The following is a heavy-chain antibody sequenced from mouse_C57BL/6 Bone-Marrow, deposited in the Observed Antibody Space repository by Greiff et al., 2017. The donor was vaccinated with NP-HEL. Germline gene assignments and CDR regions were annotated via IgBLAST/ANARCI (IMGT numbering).Heavy chain of an antibody. V-gene: IGHV1-78*01. Sequence: QVQLQQSDAELVKPGASVKISCKVSGYTFTDHTIHWMKQRPEQGLEWIGYIYPRDGSTKYNEKFKGTATLTADPSSSTAYIPLNSLTSEDSAVFFGAREGNSTGHYGKDYWGQGATVTVST. D-gene: IGHD3-2*02. J-gene: IGHJ4*01. CDR2: IYPRDGST. CDR3: AREGNSTGHYGKDY. CDR1: GYTFTDHT.